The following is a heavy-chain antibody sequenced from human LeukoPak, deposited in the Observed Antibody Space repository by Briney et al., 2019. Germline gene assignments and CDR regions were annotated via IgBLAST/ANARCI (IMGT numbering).Heavy chain of an antibody. CDR1: GGSISDYY. Sequence: SETLSLTCTVSGGSISDYYWSWIRQPPGKGLEWIGYIYYSGITNYNPSLKSRVTISVDTSKNQFSLKLSSVTAADTAVYYCARRVGYYYYYMDVWGKGTTVTVSS. CDR2: IYYSGIT. CDR3: ARRVGYYYYYMDV. J-gene: IGHJ6*03. V-gene: IGHV4-59*12.